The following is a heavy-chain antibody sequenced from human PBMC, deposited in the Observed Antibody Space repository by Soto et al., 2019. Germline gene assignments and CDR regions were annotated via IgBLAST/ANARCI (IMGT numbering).Heavy chain of an antibody. D-gene: IGHD3-3*01. J-gene: IGHJ4*02. CDR1: GGSISSYY. CDR2: IYYSGST. CDR3: ARVNYYDFWSGYYDY. V-gene: IGHV4-59*01. Sequence: SETLSLTCTVSGGSISSYYWSWIRQPPGKGLEWIGYIYYSGSTNYNPSLKIRVTISVDTSKNQFSLKLSSVTAADTAVYYCARVNYYDFWSGYYDYWGQGTLVTVSS.